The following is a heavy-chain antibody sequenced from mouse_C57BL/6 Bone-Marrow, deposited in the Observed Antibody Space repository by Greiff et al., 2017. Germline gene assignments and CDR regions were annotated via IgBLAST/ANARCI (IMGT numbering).Heavy chain of an antibody. CDR3: ARHERLRRPSFDY. CDR1: GFTFSSYT. D-gene: IGHD2-2*01. Sequence: EVKLVESGGGLVKPGGSLKLSCAASGFTFSSYTMSWVRQTPEKRLEWVATISGGGGNTYYPDSAKGRFTISRDNAKHTLYLQMSSLRSEDTAVYYCARHERLRRPSFDYWGQGTTLTVSS. J-gene: IGHJ2*01. V-gene: IGHV5-9*04. CDR2: ISGGGGNT.